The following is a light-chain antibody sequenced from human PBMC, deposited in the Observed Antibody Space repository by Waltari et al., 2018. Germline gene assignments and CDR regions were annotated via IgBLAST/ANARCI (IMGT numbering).Light chain of an antibody. V-gene: IGLV2-11*01. CDR3: CSYAGSSLYV. J-gene: IGLJ1*01. Sequence: QSALTQPRSVSGSPGQSVTISCPGTSSDVGTYIFVSWYQQHPGKAPKVMIYDVSKRPSGVPDRFSGSKSGNTASLTISGLQAEDEADYSCCSYAGSSLYVFGTGTKVTVL. CDR1: SSDVGTYIF. CDR2: DVS.